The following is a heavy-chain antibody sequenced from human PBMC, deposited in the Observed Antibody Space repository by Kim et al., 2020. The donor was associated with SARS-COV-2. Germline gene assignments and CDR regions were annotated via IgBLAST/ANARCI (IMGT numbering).Heavy chain of an antibody. V-gene: IGHV4-31*02. Sequence: NPSLKSRSTISVDTSKTQFSLKRSSVTAADTAVYYCARDESGSYFSAFDIWGQGTMVTVSS. D-gene: IGHD1-26*01. CDR3: ARDESGSYFSAFDI. J-gene: IGHJ3*02.